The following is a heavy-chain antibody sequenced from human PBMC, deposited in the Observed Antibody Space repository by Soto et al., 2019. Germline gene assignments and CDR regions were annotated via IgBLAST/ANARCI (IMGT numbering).Heavy chain of an antibody. CDR1: GYTFTSYY. Sequence: ASVKVSCKASGYTFTSYYMHWVRQAPGQGLEWMGIINPSGGSTSYAQKFQGRVTMTRDTSTSTVYMELSSLRSADTAVYWCARDPVDGYAFFDNWGQGALVTVSS. D-gene: IGHD5-12*01. CDR3: ARDPVDGYAFFDN. CDR2: INPSGGST. V-gene: IGHV1-46*01. J-gene: IGHJ5*02.